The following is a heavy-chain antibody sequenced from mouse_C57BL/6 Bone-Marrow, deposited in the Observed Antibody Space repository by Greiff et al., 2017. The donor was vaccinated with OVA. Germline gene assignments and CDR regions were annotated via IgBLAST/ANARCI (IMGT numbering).Heavy chain of an antibody. V-gene: IGHV1-52*01. CDR3: ARWGGGWFAY. Sequence: QVQLQQPVAELVRPGSSVKLSCKASGYTFTSYWMHWVKQRPIQGLEWIGNIDPSDSETHYNQKFKDKATLTVDKSSSTAYMQLSSLTSEDSAVYYCARWGGGWFAYWGQGTLVTVSA. J-gene: IGHJ3*01. CDR1: GYTFTSYW. CDR2: IDPSDSET.